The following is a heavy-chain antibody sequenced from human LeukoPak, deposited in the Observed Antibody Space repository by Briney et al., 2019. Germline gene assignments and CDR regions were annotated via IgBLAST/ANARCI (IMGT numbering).Heavy chain of an antibody. CDR2: ISFDGSSK. Sequence: GRSLRLSCTVSGFIFRNYAMHWVRQAPGKGLEWVAVISFDGSSKYYADSVKGRFTISRDDSKNTLYLQMNSLRAEDRAVYYCVGSGSYHYFDYWGQGTLVTVSS. J-gene: IGHJ4*02. CDR3: VGSGSYHYFDY. V-gene: IGHV3-30-3*01. D-gene: IGHD3-10*01. CDR1: GFIFRNYA.